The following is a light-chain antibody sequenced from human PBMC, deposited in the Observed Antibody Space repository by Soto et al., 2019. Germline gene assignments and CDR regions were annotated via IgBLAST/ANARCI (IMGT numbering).Light chain of an antibody. Sequence: QSVLTQPPSASGTPGQSVTIPCTGTSSDVGDYNYVSWYQQRPGKAPKLMIHEVSGRPSGVPDRFSGSKSGNTASLTVSGLQAEDEADYYCSSNAGSNNLVFGGGTKVTVL. J-gene: IGLJ2*01. V-gene: IGLV2-8*01. CDR1: SSDVGDYNY. CDR3: SSNAGSNNLV. CDR2: EVS.